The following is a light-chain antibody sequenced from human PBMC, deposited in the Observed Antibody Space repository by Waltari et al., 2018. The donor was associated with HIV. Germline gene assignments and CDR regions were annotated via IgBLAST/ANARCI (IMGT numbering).Light chain of an antibody. CDR1: SSNIGSNY. J-gene: IGLJ3*02. Sequence: QSVLTQPPSASGTTGQRVTISCSGSSSNIGSNYIYWYQQLPGTAPKLLIYRNNPRPSGVPDRFSGSKSGTSASLAISGLRSEDEADYSCAAWDDSLSGWVFGGGTKLTVL. CDR3: AAWDDSLSGWV. V-gene: IGLV1-47*01. CDR2: RNN.